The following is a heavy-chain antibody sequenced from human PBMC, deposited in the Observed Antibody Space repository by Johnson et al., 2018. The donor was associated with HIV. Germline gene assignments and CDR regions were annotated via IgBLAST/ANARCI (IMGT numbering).Heavy chain of an antibody. J-gene: IGHJ3*02. Sequence: VQLVESGGGLVQPGGSLRLSCAASGFTFSNYWMHWVRQVPGKGLVWVSRINNDGSSTSYADSVKGRFTISRDNSKNTLYLQMNSLRAEDTAVYYCAKSSDEYSSSSDAFDIWGQGTMVTVSS. V-gene: IGHV3-74*02. CDR3: AKSSDEYSSSSDAFDI. CDR1: GFTFSNYW. CDR2: INNDGSST. D-gene: IGHD6-6*01.